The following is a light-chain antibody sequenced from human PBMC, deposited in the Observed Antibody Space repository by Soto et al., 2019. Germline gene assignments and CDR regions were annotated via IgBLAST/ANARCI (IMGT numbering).Light chain of an antibody. CDR1: QNVASY. Sequence: ETVLTQSPATLSLSPGERATLSCRARQNVASYLDWYQQKPGQAPSLLIYGASSRATGIPDRFSGRGSGTDFSLTISRLEAEDFAVYYCQQYGSSPRTFGQGTKV. CDR2: GAS. V-gene: IGKV3-20*01. CDR3: QQYGSSPRT. J-gene: IGKJ1*01.